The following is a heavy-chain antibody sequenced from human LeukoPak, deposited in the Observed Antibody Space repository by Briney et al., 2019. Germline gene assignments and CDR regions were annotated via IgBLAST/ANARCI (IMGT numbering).Heavy chain of an antibody. CDR1: GYTFTSYG. V-gene: IGHV1-18*01. CDR2: ISAYNGNT. Sequence: ASVKVSCKASGYTFTSYGISWVRQAPGQGLEWMGWISAYNGNTNYAQKLQGRVTMTTDTSTSTAYMELRSLRSDDTAVYYCARDPRSWCSSTSCYPTMFDPWGQGTLVTVSS. CDR3: ARDPRSWCSSTSCYPTMFDP. J-gene: IGHJ5*02. D-gene: IGHD2-2*01.